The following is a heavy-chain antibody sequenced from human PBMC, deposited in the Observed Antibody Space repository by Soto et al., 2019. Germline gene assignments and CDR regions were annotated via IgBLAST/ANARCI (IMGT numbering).Heavy chain of an antibody. CDR2: IYYSGST. CDR1: GGSISGGGYY. Sequence: SETLSLTCTVSGGSISGGGYYWSWIRQHPGKGLEWIGYIYYSGSTYYNKSLKRRVTISVDTSKNQFSLKLSSVTAADTAVYYCARTPSGYGNYYFDYWGQGTLVTVSS. J-gene: IGHJ4*02. CDR3: ARTPSGYGNYYFDY. V-gene: IGHV4-31*03. D-gene: IGHD5-12*01.